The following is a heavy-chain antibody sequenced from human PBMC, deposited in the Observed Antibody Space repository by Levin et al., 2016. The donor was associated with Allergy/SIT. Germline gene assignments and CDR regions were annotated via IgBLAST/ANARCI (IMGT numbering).Heavy chain of an antibody. Sequence: WVRQAPGQGLEWMGRIIPILGIANYAQKFQGRVTITADKSTSTAYMELSSLRSEDTAVYYCARDIVTRGGWFDPWGQGTMVTVSS. V-gene: IGHV1-69*04. D-gene: IGHD5-12*01. CDR2: IIPILGIA. J-gene: IGHJ5*02. CDR3: ARDIVTRGGWFDP.